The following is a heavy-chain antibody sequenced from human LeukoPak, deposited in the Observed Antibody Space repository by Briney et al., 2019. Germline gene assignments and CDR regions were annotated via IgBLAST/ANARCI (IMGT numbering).Heavy chain of an antibody. J-gene: IGHJ3*02. CDR2: IYTSGST. CDR1: GGSISSGSYY. Sequence: SETLSLTCTVSGGSISSGSYYWSWIRQPAGKGLEWIGRIYTSGSTNYNPSLKSRVTISVDTSKNQFSLKLSSVTAADTAVYYCARAPDEQPHAFDIWGQGTMVTVSS. D-gene: IGHD6-13*01. V-gene: IGHV4-61*02. CDR3: ARAPDEQPHAFDI.